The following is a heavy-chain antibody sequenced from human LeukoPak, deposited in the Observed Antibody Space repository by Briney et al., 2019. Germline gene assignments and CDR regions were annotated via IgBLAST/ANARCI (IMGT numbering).Heavy chain of an antibody. CDR2: VRRDGIET. J-gene: IGHJ4*02. CDR1: GFTFSDYW. D-gene: IGHD1-26*01. CDR3: ARSFVGSDSSDFDS. Sequence: PGGSLRLSCEASGFTFSDYWMHWVRQAPGKGLVWVSRVRRDGIETNYADSVKGRFTIPRDNARTTLYLQMNSLRAEDTAIYYCARSFVGSDSSDFDSWGQGTLVTVSS. V-gene: IGHV3-74*01.